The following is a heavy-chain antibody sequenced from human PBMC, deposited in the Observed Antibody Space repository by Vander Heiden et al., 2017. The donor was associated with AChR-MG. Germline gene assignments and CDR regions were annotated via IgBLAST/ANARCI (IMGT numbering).Heavy chain of an antibody. CDR1: GGSISSGDYY. J-gene: IGHJ3*02. V-gene: IGHV4-30-4*01. D-gene: IGHD3-3*01. CDR3: ARDTDFGVVIIRDDRYDAFDI. Sequence: QVQLQESGPGLVKPSQTLSLTCTVPGGSISSGDYYWSWIRQPPGKGLEWIGYIYYSGSTYYNPSLKSRVTISVDTSKNQFSLKLSSVTAADTAVYYCARDTDFGVVIIRDDRYDAFDIWGQGTMVTVSS. CDR2: IYYSGST.